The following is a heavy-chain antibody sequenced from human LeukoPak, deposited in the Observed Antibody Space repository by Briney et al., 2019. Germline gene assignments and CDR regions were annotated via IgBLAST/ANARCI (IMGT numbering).Heavy chain of an antibody. J-gene: IGHJ4*02. Sequence: SETLSLTCTVSGGSISSDNYSWSWIRQPAGKGLEWIGRVYTSGSTNYNPSLKSRVTISVDTSKNQFSLKLSSVTAADTAVYYCARRSFNWNLDYWGQGTLVTVSS. CDR1: GGSISSDNYS. CDR2: VYTSGST. V-gene: IGHV4-61*02. D-gene: IGHD1-20*01. CDR3: ARRSFNWNLDY.